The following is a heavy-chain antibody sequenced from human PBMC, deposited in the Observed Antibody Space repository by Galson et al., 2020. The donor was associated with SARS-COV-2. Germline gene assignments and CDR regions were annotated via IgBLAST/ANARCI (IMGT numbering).Heavy chain of an antibody. V-gene: IGHV2-5*02. CDR1: GFSLSTSGVG. Sequence: SGPTLVKPTQTLTLTCTFSGFSLSTSGVGVGWIRQPPGKALEWLALIYWDDDKRYSPSLKSRLTITKDTSKNQVVLTMTNMDPVDTATYYCARQWLLPRSNWFDPWGQGTLVTVSS. CDR3: ARQWLLPRSNWFDP. D-gene: IGHD3-22*01. CDR2: IYWDDDK. J-gene: IGHJ5*02.